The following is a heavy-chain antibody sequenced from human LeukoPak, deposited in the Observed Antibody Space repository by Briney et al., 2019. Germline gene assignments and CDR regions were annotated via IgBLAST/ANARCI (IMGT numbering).Heavy chain of an antibody. CDR1: GGTFSSYA. CDR3: ARSRYCSSTSCLDYYYYYMDV. J-gene: IGHJ6*03. CDR2: IIPIFGTA. V-gene: IGHV1-69*13. D-gene: IGHD2-2*01. Sequence: SVKVSCKASGGTFSSYAISWVRQAPGQGLEWMGGIIPIFGTANYAQKFQGRVTITADESTSTAYMELSSLRSEDTAVYYCARSRYCSSTSCLDYYYYYMDVWGKGTTVTVSS.